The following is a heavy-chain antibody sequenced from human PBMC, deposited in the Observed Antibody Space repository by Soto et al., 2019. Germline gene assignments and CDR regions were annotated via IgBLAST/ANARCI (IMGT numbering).Heavy chain of an antibody. CDR3: AREIIPLTTDWYFDL. D-gene: IGHD4-17*01. CDR2: IFDSRST. V-gene: IGHV4-30-4*01. Sequence: QVQLQESGPGLVKPSQTLSLTCTVSGGSISGGVYYWSWIRQPPGKGLGWIGYIFDSRSTYYNPSLKSRVTISVDTSKNQFSLRLSSVTAADTAVYYCAREIIPLTTDWYFDLWGRGTLVTVSS. J-gene: IGHJ2*01. CDR1: GGSISGGVYY.